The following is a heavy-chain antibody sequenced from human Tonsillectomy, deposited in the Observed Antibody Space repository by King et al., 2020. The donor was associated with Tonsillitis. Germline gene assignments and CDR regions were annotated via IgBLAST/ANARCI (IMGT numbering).Heavy chain of an antibody. D-gene: IGHD1-1*01. Sequence: QLVQSGAEVKKPGASVKVSCKASGYTFTTYDINWVRQATGQGLEWMGWMNPNSGNTDYAQKFQGRVTLTRDTSISTAYMEVSSLRSEDTAVYYCARGPTGILDYYGMDVWGQGTTVTVSS. CDR1: GYTFTTYD. CDR3: ARGPTGILDYYGMDV. V-gene: IGHV1-8*01. J-gene: IGHJ6*02. CDR2: MNPNSGNT.